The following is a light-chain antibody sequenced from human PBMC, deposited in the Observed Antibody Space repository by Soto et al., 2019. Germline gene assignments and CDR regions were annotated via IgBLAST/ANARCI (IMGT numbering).Light chain of an antibody. J-gene: IGLJ1*01. Sequence: QSALTQPASVSGSPGQSITISCTGTSSDVGGYNYVSWYQQHPGKAPKLMIYEVSNRPFGVSNRFSGSKSGNTASLTISGLLAEDEADYYCSSYANSNTYVFGTGTKVTVL. CDR3: SSYANSNTYV. V-gene: IGLV2-14*01. CDR1: SSDVGGYNY. CDR2: EVS.